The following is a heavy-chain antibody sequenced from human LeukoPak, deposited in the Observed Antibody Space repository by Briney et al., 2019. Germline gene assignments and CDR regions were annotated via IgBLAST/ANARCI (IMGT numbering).Heavy chain of an antibody. CDR3: ARTTHSSEGLNWFDP. CDR2: ISAYNGNT. V-gene: IGHV1-18*01. J-gene: IGHJ5*02. D-gene: IGHD6-19*01. CDR1: GYTFTSYG. Sequence: GASVKVSCKASGYTFTSYGISWVRQAPGQGLEWMGWISAYNGNTNYAQKLQGRVTMTTDTSTSTAYMELRSLRSDDTAVYYCARTTHSSEGLNWFDPWGQGTLVTVSS.